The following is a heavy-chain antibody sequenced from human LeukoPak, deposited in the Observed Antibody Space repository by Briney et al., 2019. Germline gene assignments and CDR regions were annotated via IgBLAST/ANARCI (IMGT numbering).Heavy chain of an antibody. D-gene: IGHD7-27*01. V-gene: IGHV3-30*04. CDR2: ISYDGNNK. CDR1: GFSFNMFP. Sequence: PGGSLRLSCAASGFSFNMFPMHWVRQAPGKGLECVAVISYDGNNKYYADSVNGRFTISRDNSKNTLFLQMNSLSTEDTAIYHCARGGNWGYFDYWGQGTLVTVSS. CDR3: ARGGNWGYFDY. J-gene: IGHJ4*02.